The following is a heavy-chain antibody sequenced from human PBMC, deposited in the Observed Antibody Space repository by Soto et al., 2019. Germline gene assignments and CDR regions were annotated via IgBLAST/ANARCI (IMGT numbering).Heavy chain of an antibody. D-gene: IGHD6-19*01. J-gene: IGHJ5*02. CDR1: GGTFSSYA. V-gene: IGHV1-69*10. CDR2: IIPILGTA. Sequence: SVKVSCKASGGTFSSYAISWVRQAPGQGLEWMGGIIPILGTANYAQKFQGRVTITADKSTSTAYMELSGLRSEDTAVYYCARDVSGIAVAVRWFDPWGQGTLVTVSS. CDR3: ARDVSGIAVAVRWFDP.